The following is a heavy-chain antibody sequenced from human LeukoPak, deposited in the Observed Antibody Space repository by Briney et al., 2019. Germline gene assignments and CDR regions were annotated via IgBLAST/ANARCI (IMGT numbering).Heavy chain of an antibody. Sequence: GGSLRLSCAASGFTFSSYSMNWVRQAPGKGLEWVSYISSSSSTIYYADSVKGRFTISRDNAKNSLYLQMNSLRAEDTAVYYCARDDYNWNDQPDAFDIWGQGTMVTVSS. CDR2: ISSSSSTI. CDR1: GFTFSSYS. CDR3: ARDDYNWNDQPDAFDI. V-gene: IGHV3-48*04. D-gene: IGHD1-1*01. J-gene: IGHJ3*02.